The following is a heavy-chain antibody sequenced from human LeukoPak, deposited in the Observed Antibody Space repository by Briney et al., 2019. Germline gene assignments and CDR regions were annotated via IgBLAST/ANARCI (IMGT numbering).Heavy chain of an antibody. J-gene: IGHJ4*02. CDR2: MYYTGST. CDR1: GGSITHYY. V-gene: IGHV4-59*08. D-gene: IGHD6-19*01. CDR3: ASRPIPVDIFDY. Sequence: SETLSLTCTVSGGSITHYYWTWIRQSPGKGLEWIGYMYYTGSTTYNPSLESRVIMSVDTSKNQLSLKLSSVTAADTAVYYCASRPIPVDIFDYWGQGTLVTVSS.